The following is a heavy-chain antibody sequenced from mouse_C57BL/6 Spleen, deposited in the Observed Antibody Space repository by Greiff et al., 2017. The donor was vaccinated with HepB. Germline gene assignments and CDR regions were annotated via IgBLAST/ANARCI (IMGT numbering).Heavy chain of an antibody. CDR1: GFTFSSYA. Sequence: EVQGVESGEGLVKPGGSLKLSCAASGFTFSSYAMSWVRQTPEKRLEWVAYISSGGDYIYYADTVKGRFTISRDNARNTLYLQMSSLKSEDTAMYYCTRDRNYDYGDYAMDYWGQGTSVTVSS. CDR2: ISSGGDYI. CDR3: TRDRNYDYGDYAMDY. J-gene: IGHJ4*01. V-gene: IGHV5-9-1*02. D-gene: IGHD2-4*01.